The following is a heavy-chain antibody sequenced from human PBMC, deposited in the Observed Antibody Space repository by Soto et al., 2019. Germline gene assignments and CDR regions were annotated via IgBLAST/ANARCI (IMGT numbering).Heavy chain of an antibody. CDR3: ARQGDGSGTYNWFDP. CDR2: IYYSGST. Sequence: SETLSLTCTVSGGSISSSSYYWGWIRQPPGKGLEWIGSIYYSGSTYYNPSLKSRVTISVDTSKNQFSLKLSSVTAADTAVYYCARQGDGSGTYNWFDPWGQGTLVTVSS. CDR1: GGSISSSSYY. J-gene: IGHJ5*02. D-gene: IGHD3-10*01. V-gene: IGHV4-39*01.